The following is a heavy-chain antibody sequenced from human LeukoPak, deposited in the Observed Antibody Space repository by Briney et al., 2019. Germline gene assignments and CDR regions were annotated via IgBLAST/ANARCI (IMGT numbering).Heavy chain of an antibody. D-gene: IGHD3-22*01. CDR3: ARTMWRYYDSSGQLFDY. J-gene: IGHJ4*02. Sequence: GGSLRLSCAASGFTFRSCEMNWVRRAPGKGLEWVSYISSSGRTTYYADSVKGRFTISRDNAKNSLLLQMNSLRAEDTAVYYCARTMWRYYDSSGQLFDYWGQGTLVTVSS. CDR2: ISSSGRTT. CDR1: GFTFRSCE. V-gene: IGHV3-48*03.